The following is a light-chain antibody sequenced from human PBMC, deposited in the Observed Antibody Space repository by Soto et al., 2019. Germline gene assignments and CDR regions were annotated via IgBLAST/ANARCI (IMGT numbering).Light chain of an antibody. V-gene: IGKV4-1*01. Sequence: DIVMTQSPDSLAVSLGERATINCKSSQSVLYSSNNKNYLAWYQQKPGQPPKLLIYWASTRESGVPDRFSGSGSGTDFNLTISSLQAEDVAVYYCQEYYGTLYTFGQGTKLEIK. J-gene: IGKJ2*01. CDR3: QEYYGTLYT. CDR1: QSVLYSSNNKNY. CDR2: WAS.